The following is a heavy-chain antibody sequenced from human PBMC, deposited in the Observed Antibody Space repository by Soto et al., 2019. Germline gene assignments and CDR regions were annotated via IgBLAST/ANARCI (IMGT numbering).Heavy chain of an antibody. D-gene: IGHD3-22*01. CDR1: GFIFSTSW. CDR3: ARGDSGSWAF. CDR2: IKYDGFEQ. V-gene: IGHV3-7*03. Sequence: EVQLVESGGDSVQSGGSLRLSCAASGFIFSTSWMSWVRQAPGKGLEWVANIKYDGFEQYYVDSVKGRFTISRDNAGNSLVLQMNSLRPEDTAVYYCARGDSGSWAFGGQGTLVTVSS. J-gene: IGHJ1*01.